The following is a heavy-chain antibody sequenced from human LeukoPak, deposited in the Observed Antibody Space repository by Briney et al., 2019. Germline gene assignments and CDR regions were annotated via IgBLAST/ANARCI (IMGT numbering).Heavy chain of an antibody. D-gene: IGHD3-22*01. CDR3: ARVPPTYYYDSSGYDAFDI. Sequence: ASVKVSCKASGYTLTSYGISWVRQAPGQGLEWMGWISAYNGNTNYAQKLQGRVTMTTDTSTSTAYMELRSLRSDDTAVYYCARVPPTYYYDSSGYDAFDIWGQGTMVTVSS. CDR1: GYTLTSYG. J-gene: IGHJ3*02. CDR2: ISAYNGNT. V-gene: IGHV1-18*01.